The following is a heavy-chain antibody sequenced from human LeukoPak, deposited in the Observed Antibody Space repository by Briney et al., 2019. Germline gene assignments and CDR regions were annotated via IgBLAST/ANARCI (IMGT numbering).Heavy chain of an antibody. J-gene: IGHJ4*02. Sequence: PGGSLRLSCAASGFTFSSYAMHWVRQAPGKGLEWVAVISYDGSNKYYADSVKGRFTISRDNSKNTLYLQMNSLRAEDTAVYYCAKVLWFGELLPKYYFDYWGQGTLVTVSS. CDR2: ISYDGSNK. CDR3: AKVLWFGELLPKYYFDY. V-gene: IGHV3-30-3*01. CDR1: GFTFSSYA. D-gene: IGHD3-10*01.